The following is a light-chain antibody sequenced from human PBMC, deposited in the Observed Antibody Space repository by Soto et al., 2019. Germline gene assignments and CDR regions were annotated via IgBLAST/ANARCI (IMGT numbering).Light chain of an antibody. J-gene: IGLJ1*01. CDR2: DDS. V-gene: IGLV3-21*02. CDR1: NIGTKR. CDR3: QVWDSSSDHYV. Sequence: SYELTQPPSVSVVPGQTARITCRGDNIGTKRVHWYQQKSGQAPVVVGLDDSDRPARNPERFYGSNSGNTATLTISRVEAGDEADYYCQVWDSSSDHYVFGTGTKVTVL.